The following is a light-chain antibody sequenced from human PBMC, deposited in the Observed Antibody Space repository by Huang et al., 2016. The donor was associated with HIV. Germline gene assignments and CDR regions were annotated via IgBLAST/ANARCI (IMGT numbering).Light chain of an antibody. V-gene: IGKV4-1*01. CDR3: HQDYTTPQT. CDR1: QSVFYSSNSKNY. CDR2: GSS. Sequence: DIVVTQSPDSLALSLGERAAINCTSSQSVFYSSNSKNYLSWFQVKQGHPHKLLIYGSSTREYGVPDRFSGSGSGTDLNLTINNLQSEDVAVYYCHQDYTTPQTFGQGTKV. J-gene: IGKJ1*01.